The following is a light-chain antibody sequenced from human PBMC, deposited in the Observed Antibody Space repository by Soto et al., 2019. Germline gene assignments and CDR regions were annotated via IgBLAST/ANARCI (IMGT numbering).Light chain of an antibody. CDR2: GAS. J-gene: IGKJ3*01. V-gene: IGKV1-33*01. CDR1: QDIRKY. Sequence: DIPMTQSPSSLSASVGDRVTITCQASQDIRKYLNWYQQKPGRAPKLQTYGASNLETGVPSRFSGSRSETDVTFTISSPHPEDIATYYWQHDDHLPPFTTGPGTKVALK. CDR3: QHDDHLPPFT.